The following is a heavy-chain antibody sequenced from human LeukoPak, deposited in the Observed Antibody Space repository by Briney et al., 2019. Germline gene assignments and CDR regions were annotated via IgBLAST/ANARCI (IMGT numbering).Heavy chain of an antibody. D-gene: IGHD4-11*01. CDR2: IYYSGST. J-gene: IGHJ6*02. CDR1: GGSISSYY. CDR3: ATTTRYYYGMDV. Sequence: SETLSLTCTVSGGSISSYYWSWIRQPPGKGLEWIGYIYYSGSTNYNPSLKSRVTISVDTSKNQFSLKLSSVTAADTAVYYRATTTRYYYGMDVWGQGTTVTVSS. V-gene: IGHV4-59*01.